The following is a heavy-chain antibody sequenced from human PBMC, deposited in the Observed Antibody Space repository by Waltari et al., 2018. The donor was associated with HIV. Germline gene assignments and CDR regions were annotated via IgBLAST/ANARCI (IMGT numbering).Heavy chain of an antibody. D-gene: IGHD2-15*01. CDR3: ARVLGSPLADHCSGGSCYSFDY. Sequence: QVQLQESGPGLVKPSETLSLTCTVSGGSISSYYWSWIRQPPGKGLEWIGYIYYSGSTNSNPSLKSRVTISVDTSKNQFSMKLSSVTAADTAVYYCARVLGSPLADHCSGGSCYSFDYWGQGTLVTVSS. V-gene: IGHV4-59*01. CDR1: GGSISSYY. J-gene: IGHJ4*02. CDR2: IYYSGST.